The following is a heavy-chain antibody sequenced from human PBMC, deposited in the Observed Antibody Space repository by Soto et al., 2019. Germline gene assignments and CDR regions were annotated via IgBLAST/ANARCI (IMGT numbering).Heavy chain of an antibody. CDR1: GTIFSSYT. CDR2: IIPILGET. V-gene: IGHV1-69*08. D-gene: IGHD3-16*01. J-gene: IGHJ6*02. CDR3: ARGLGGRMDD. Sequence: QVQLVQSGAEVEKPGSSVRVSCKASGTIFSSYTISWVRQAPGQGLEWMGRIIPILGETNSAQKFQGRVTLTANKATTAAYMELNSLRLEDSAVYYCARGLGGRMDDWGQGTTVTVSS.